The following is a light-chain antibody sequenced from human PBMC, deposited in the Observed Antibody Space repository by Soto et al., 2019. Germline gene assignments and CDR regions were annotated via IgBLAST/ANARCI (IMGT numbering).Light chain of an antibody. V-gene: IGKV3-15*01. CDR2: DAS. CDR1: QSVSNN. Sequence: ILMTQSPATLSVSPGERATLSCRASQSVSNNLAWYQQKPGQAPRLLIYDASTRATGIPARFSGSGSGTEFTLNISGLQSEDFAVYYWQQYNNWPPWTFGQRTKVEIK. CDR3: QQYNNWPPWT. J-gene: IGKJ1*01.